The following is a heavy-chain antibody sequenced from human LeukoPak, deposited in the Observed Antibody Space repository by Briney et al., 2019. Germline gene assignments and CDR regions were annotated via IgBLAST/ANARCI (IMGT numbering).Heavy chain of an antibody. J-gene: IGHJ4*02. CDR2: IYTSGST. CDR1: GGSISSYY. Sequence: SETLSLTCTVSGGSISSYYWSWIRRPPGKGLEWIGYIYTSGSTNYNPSLKSRVTISVDTSKNQFSLKLSSVTAADTAVYYCARQEYSSSGVDYWGQGTLVTVSS. V-gene: IGHV4-4*09. CDR3: ARQEYSSSGVDY. D-gene: IGHD6-6*01.